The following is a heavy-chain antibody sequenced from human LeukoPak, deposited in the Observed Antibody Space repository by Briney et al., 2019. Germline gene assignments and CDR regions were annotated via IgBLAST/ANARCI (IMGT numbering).Heavy chain of an antibody. CDR2: XYPADSDI. Sequence: RXXPGXGXXXXXXXYPADSDIRYSPSFQGQVTISADKSISTAYLQWSSLKASDTAMYYCARQEYCSGGSCYTWFDPWGQGTLVTVSS. D-gene: IGHD2-15*01. J-gene: IGHJ5*02. V-gene: IGHV5-51*01. CDR3: ARQEYCSGGSCYTWFDP.